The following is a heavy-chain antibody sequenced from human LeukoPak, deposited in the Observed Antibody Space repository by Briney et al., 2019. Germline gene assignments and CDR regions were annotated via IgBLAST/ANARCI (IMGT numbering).Heavy chain of an antibody. Sequence: SQTLSLTCTVSGGSISSGGYYWSWIRQHPGKGLDWIGYIYYSGSTYYNPSLKSRVTISLDTSKNQFSLKLSSVTAADTAVYYCARVDCSSTSCYGIMDVWGKGATVTVSS. V-gene: IGHV4-31*03. CDR3: ARVDCSSTSCYGIMDV. CDR2: IYYSGST. CDR1: GGSISSGGYY. D-gene: IGHD2-2*01. J-gene: IGHJ6*04.